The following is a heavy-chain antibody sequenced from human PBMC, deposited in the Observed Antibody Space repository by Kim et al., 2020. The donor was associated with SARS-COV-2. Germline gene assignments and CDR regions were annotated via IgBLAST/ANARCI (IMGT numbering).Heavy chain of an antibody. CDR1: GFIFSSYA. J-gene: IGHJ4*02. Sequence: GGSLRLSCAASGFIFSSYAMSWVRQAPGKGLEWVSAITGSGGNTYYADSVKGRSTISRDNSKNTLYLQMNSLRAEDTAVYYCAKGKTMVRGVIIGFYFDYWGQGTLVTVSS. CDR2: ITGSGGNT. D-gene: IGHD3-10*01. V-gene: IGHV3-23*01. CDR3: AKGKTMVRGVIIGFYFDY.